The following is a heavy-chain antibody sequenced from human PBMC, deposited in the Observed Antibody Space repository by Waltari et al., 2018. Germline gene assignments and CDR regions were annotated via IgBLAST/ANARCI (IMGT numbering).Heavy chain of an antibody. CDR2: IDSSGST. CDR1: GASIRSGNDY. CDR3: ARDSTDNWFDP. Sequence: QLQESGPGLVKPSQTLSLTCTVSGASIRSGNDYWSWIRQPPGRGLEWIGHIDSSGSTYYNPSLKSRVIMSVDTSKNQFSLRLTSVTAADTAVYYCARDSTDNWFDPWGQGALVSVSS. V-gene: IGHV4-30-4*01. J-gene: IGHJ5*02.